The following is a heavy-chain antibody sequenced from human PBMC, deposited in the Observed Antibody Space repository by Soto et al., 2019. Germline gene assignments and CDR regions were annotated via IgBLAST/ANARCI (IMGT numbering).Heavy chain of an antibody. Sequence: QVTLKEYGPVLVKPTETLTLTCTVSGFSLSNTRMGVSWIRQPPGKALEWLAHIFSNDEKSYSTSLKSRLTISKDTSKRQVVLSMTNMDPVDTATYYCTRIEKGSATYTWGQGTLVTVSS. CDR1: GFSLSNTRMG. J-gene: IGHJ5*02. D-gene: IGHD3-10*01. CDR3: TRIEKGSATYT. V-gene: IGHV2-26*01. CDR2: IFSNDEK.